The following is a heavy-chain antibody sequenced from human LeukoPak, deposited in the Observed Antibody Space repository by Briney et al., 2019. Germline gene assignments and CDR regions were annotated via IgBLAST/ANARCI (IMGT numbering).Heavy chain of an antibody. CDR2: ISAYNGNT. CDR3: ARVEGYYDSSGYPLDY. D-gene: IGHD3-22*01. Sequence: EASVKVSCKTSGYTFTSYGISWVRQAPGQGLEWMGWISAYNGNTNYAQKLQGRVTMTTDTSTSTAYMELRSLRSDDTAVYYCARVEGYYDSSGYPLDYWGQGTLVTVSS. J-gene: IGHJ4*02. V-gene: IGHV1-18*01. CDR1: GYTFTSYG.